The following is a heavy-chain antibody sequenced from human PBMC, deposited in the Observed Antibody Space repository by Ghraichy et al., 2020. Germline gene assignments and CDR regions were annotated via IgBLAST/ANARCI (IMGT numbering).Heavy chain of an antibody. CDR3: GRLLQYDGSVF. J-gene: IGHJ4*02. Sequence: SETLSLTCTVSGGSITTRSYYWGWIGQPPGKGLEWIGSVYYSGSTYYNPSLKSRVTISVATSKNQFSLEVRSVTAADEAMYYFGRLLQYDGSVFWGRGTQVTVSS. CDR2: VYYSGST. CDR1: GGSITTRSYY. V-gene: IGHV4-39*01. D-gene: IGHD4-11*01.